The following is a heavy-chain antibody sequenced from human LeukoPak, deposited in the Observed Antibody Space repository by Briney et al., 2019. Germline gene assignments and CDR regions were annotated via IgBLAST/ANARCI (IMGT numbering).Heavy chain of an antibody. V-gene: IGHV3-30*02. J-gene: IGHJ6*03. CDR1: GFTFSSYG. CDR2: IRYDGSNK. Sequence: PGGSLRLSCAASGFTFSSYGMHWVRQAPGKGLEWVAFIRYDGSNKYYADSVKGRFTISRDNSKNTLYLQMNSLRAEDTAVYYCAKVTVDIYYYYMDVWSKGTTVTISS. CDR3: AKVTVDIYYYYMDV. D-gene: IGHD3-9*01.